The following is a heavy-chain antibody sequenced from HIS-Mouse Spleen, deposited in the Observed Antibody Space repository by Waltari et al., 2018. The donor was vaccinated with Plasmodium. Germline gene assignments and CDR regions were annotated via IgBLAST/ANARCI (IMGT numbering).Heavy chain of an antibody. CDR3: ARLRYSYGYFDY. V-gene: IGHV4-59*08. Sequence: VKPSETLSLTCTVSGGSISSYYWSWIRQPPGKGLEWIGYIYYSGSTNYNPSLKSRVTISVDTSKNQFSLKLSSVTAADTAVYYCARLRYSYGYFDYWGQGTLVTVSS. J-gene: IGHJ4*02. CDR2: IYYSGST. CDR1: GGSISSYY. D-gene: IGHD5-18*01.